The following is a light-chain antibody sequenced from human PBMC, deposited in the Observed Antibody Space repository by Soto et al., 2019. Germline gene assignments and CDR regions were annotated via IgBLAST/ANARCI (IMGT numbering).Light chain of an antibody. J-gene: IGLJ1*01. CDR2: YDN. Sequence: QSALTQPPSASGTPGQRVTISCSGSNSNIGSNTVNWYQQLPGTAPKLLIYYDNLRPSGVPDRISGSKSGTSASLAISGLQSDDEADYYCAAWDDSLNGPVFGTGTKLTVL. V-gene: IGLV1-44*01. CDR3: AAWDDSLNGPV. CDR1: NSNIGSNT.